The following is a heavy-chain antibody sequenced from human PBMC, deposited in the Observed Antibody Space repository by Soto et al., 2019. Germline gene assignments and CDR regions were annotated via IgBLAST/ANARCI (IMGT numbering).Heavy chain of an antibody. J-gene: IGHJ3*02. Sequence: QVQLQQWGAGLLKPSETLSLTCAVYGGSVSSGSYYWSWIRQPPGKGLEWIGEMSHSGGTHFNPSLKSRGTISVETSKNQFSLKMSFVTAADTALYYCARVERGTATTVVDAFDIWGPGTMVTVSS. D-gene: IGHD1-1*01. CDR1: GGSVSSGSYY. CDR2: MSHSGGT. V-gene: IGHV4-34*01. CDR3: ARVERGTATTVVDAFDI.